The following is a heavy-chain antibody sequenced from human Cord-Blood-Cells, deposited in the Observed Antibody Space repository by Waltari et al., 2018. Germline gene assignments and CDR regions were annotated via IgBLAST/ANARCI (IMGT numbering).Heavy chain of an antibody. CDR2: ISGIGGST. Sequence: EVQLLESGGGLVQPGGSLRLSCAASGFSFSSYAMIWVRQAPGKGLEWGSAISGIGGSTYYADSVKGRFTISRDNSKNTLYLQMDSLRAEDTAVYYCAKGLRFLEWLLDYWGQGTLVTVSS. D-gene: IGHD3-3*01. J-gene: IGHJ4*02. V-gene: IGHV3-23*01. CDR3: AKGLRFLEWLLDY. CDR1: GFSFSSYA.